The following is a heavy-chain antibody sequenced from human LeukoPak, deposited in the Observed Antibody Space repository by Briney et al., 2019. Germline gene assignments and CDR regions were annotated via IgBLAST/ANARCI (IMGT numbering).Heavy chain of an antibody. CDR1: GGSISSDDYY. V-gene: IGHV4-30-4*08. CDR2: ISYSGST. D-gene: IGHD3-22*01. CDR3: GSVRRDYYDSSGYYLNDAFDI. Sequence: SQTLSLTCTVSGGSISSDDYYWSWIRQPPGKGLEWIGYISYSGSTYYNPSLKSRVTMSVDTSKKQFSLKLSSVTAADTAVYYCGSVRRDYYDSSGYYLNDAFDIWGQGTMVTVSS. J-gene: IGHJ3*02.